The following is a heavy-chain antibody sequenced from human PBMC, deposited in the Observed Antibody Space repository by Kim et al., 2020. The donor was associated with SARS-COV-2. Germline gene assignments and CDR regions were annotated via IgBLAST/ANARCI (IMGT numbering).Heavy chain of an antibody. CDR3: ARPVLAEGGFDP. V-gene: IGHV4-39*01. D-gene: IGHD3-3*01. CDR2: IYYSGST. J-gene: IGHJ5*02. CDR1: GGSISSSSYY. Sequence: SETLSLTCTVSGGSISSSSYYWGWIRQPPGKGLEWIGSIYYSGSTYYNPSLKSRVTISVDTSKNQFSLKLSSVTAADTAVYYCARPVLAEGGFDPWGQGTLVTVSS.